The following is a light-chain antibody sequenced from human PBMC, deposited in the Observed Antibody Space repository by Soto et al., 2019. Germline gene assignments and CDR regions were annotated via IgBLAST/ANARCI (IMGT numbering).Light chain of an antibody. CDR3: SSYTSSSTPV. CDR2: DVS. Sequence: QSVLTQPASVSGSPGQSITISCTGTSSDVGGYNYVSWYQQPPGTAPKLMIYDVSNRPSGVSNRFSGSKSGNTASLTISGLQAEDEADYYCSSYTSSSTPVFGGGTQLTVL. V-gene: IGLV2-14*01. J-gene: IGLJ2*01. CDR1: SSDVGGYNY.